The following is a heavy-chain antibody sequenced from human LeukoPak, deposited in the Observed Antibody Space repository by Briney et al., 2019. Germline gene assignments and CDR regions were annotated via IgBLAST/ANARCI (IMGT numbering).Heavy chain of an antibody. CDR2: IYYSGST. Sequence: SETLSLTCTVSGGSISSYYWSWIRQPPGKGLEWIGYIYYSGSTNYNPSLKSRVTISVDTSKNQFSLKLSSVTAADTAVYYCARAGPSTADAFGIWGQGTMVTVSS. J-gene: IGHJ3*02. CDR1: GGSISSYY. CDR3: ARAGPSTADAFGI. D-gene: IGHD2-21*02. V-gene: IGHV4-59*01.